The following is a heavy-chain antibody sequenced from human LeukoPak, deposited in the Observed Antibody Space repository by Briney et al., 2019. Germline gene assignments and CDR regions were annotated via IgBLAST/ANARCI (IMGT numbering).Heavy chain of an antibody. D-gene: IGHD3-22*01. Sequence: GESLKISCKGSGYSFTSYWIGWVRQMSGKGLEWMGIIYPGDSDTRYSPSFQGQVTISADKSISTAYLQWSSLKASDTAMYYCARPYYYDSSGYYPDAFDIWGQGTMVTVSS. J-gene: IGHJ3*02. V-gene: IGHV5-51*01. CDR1: GYSFTSYW. CDR2: IYPGDSDT. CDR3: ARPYYYDSSGYYPDAFDI.